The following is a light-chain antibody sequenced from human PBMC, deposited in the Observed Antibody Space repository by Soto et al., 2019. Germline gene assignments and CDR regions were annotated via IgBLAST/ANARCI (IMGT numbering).Light chain of an antibody. CDR1: HSVNSH. V-gene: IGKV3-15*01. CDR2: GAS. Sequence: MTQSPSSLPMSHRERVTLSCRTSHSVNSHVAWYQQKPGQAPRLLLYGASTRATGIPVRFSGSGFGTEFTLTISSLQSEDFAVYYCQQYTSSLITFGQGTRLEI. CDR3: QQYTSSLIT. J-gene: IGKJ5*01.